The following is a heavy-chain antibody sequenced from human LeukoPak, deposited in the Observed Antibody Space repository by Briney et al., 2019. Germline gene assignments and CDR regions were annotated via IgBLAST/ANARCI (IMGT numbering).Heavy chain of an antibody. Sequence: GGSLRLSCAASGFTFSSYSMNWVRQAPGKGLEWVSSISSSSSYIHYADSVKGRFTISRDNSKNTLYLQMNSLRAEDTAVYYCARPYSSSWYFDYWGQGTLVTVSS. CDR3: ARPYSSSWYFDY. V-gene: IGHV3-21*01. CDR1: GFTFSSYS. D-gene: IGHD6-13*01. CDR2: ISSSSSYI. J-gene: IGHJ4*02.